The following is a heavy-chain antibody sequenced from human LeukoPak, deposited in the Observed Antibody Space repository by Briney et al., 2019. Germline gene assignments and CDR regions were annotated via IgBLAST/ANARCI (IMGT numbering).Heavy chain of an antibody. J-gene: IGHJ4*02. CDR2: ISSSSSYI. Sequence: GGSLRLSCAASGFTFSSYEMNWVRQAPGKGLEWVSSISSSSSYIYYADSVKGRFTISRDNAKNSLYLQMNSLRAEDTAVYYCARGGSSSADYWGQGTLVTVSS. CDR3: ARGGSSSADY. CDR1: GFTFSSYE. D-gene: IGHD6-6*01. V-gene: IGHV3-21*01.